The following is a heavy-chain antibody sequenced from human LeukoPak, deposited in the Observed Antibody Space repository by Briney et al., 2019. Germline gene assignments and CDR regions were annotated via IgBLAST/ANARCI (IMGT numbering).Heavy chain of an antibody. CDR2: INHSGST. V-gene: IGHV4-34*01. CDR3: AREARSDY. J-gene: IGHJ4*02. CDR1: GGSFSGYY. Sequence: SETLSLTCAVYGGSFSGYYWSWIRQPPGKGLEWIGEINHSGSTNYNPSLKSRVTISVDTSKNQFSLKLSSVTAADTAVYYCAREARSDYWGQGTLVTVSS.